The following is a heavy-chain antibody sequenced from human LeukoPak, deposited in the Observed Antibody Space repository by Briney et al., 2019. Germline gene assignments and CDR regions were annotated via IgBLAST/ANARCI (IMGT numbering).Heavy chain of an antibody. Sequence: ASVKVSCKVSGYTLTELSMHWVRQAPGKGLEWMGGFDPEDGETTYAQKFQGRVTMTEDTSTDTAYMELSSLRSEDTAVYYCATSSSSWYASWFDPWGQGTLVTVSS. CDR1: GYTLTELS. V-gene: IGHV1-24*01. CDR2: FDPEDGET. D-gene: IGHD6-13*01. CDR3: ATSSSSWYASWFDP. J-gene: IGHJ5*02.